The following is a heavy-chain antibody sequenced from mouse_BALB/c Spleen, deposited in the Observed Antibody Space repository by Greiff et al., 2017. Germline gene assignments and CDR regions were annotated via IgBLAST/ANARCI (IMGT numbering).Heavy chain of an antibody. V-gene: IGHV5-12-2*01. CDR1: GFTFSSYT. J-gene: IGHJ4*01. CDR2: ISNGGGST. Sequence: EVQGVESGGGLVQPGGSLKLSCAASGFTFSSYTMSWVRQTPEKRLEWVAYISNGGGSTYYPDTVKGRFTISRDNAKNTLYLQMSSLKSEDTAMYYCARRTTATPYAMDYWGQGTSVTVSS. D-gene: IGHD1-2*01. CDR3: ARRTTATPYAMDY.